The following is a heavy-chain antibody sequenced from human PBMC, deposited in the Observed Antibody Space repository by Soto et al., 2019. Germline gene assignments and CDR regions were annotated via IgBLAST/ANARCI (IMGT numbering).Heavy chain of an antibody. D-gene: IGHD3-22*01. Sequence: QVQLVQSGAEVKKPGSSVKVSCKASGGTFSTNTISWVRQAPGQGLEWMGGIMPIFGSANYAQKFQGGVTITADEYTRTVYMELSRLRSEDTAVYYCARQFDSDTSGYYYAYWGQGTLVTVSS. CDR1: GGTFSTNT. J-gene: IGHJ4*02. CDR2: IMPIFGSA. V-gene: IGHV1-69*01. CDR3: ARQFDSDTSGYYYAY.